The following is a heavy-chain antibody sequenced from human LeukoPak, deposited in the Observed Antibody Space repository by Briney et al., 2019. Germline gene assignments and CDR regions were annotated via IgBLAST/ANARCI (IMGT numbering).Heavy chain of an antibody. CDR2: ISGSGGST. CDR1: GFTFSSYA. D-gene: IGHD2-2*01. J-gene: IGHJ3*02. Sequence: PGGSLRLSCAASGFTFSSYAMSWVRQAPGKGLEWVSAISGSGGSTYYADSVKGRFTISRDNSKNTLYLQMNSLRAEDTAVYYCARGLSRLGDCTATTRYAGAYDIWGQGTMVSVSS. CDR3: ARGLSRLGDCTATTRYAGAYDI. V-gene: IGHV3-23*01.